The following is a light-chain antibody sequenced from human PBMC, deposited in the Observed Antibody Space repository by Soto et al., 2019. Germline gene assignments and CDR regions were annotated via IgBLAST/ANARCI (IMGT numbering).Light chain of an antibody. CDR2: QDS. V-gene: IGLV3-1*01. J-gene: IGLJ1*01. CDR1: KLGDKY. Sequence: SYELTQPPSVSVSPGQPASITCSGDKLGDKYACWYQQKPGQSPVLVIYQDSKRPSGITERFSGSNSGNTATLTISGTQARDEADYYCQAWDRSTYVFGTGTKVTVL. CDR3: QAWDRSTYV.